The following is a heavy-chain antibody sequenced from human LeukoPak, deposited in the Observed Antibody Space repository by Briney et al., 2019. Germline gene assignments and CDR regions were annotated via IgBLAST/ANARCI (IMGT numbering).Heavy chain of an antibody. D-gene: IGHD1-1*01. CDR2: IYYSGST. CDR3: ARHRPPGTWNDDYYGMDV. Sequence: SETLSLTCTVSGGSISSYYWSWIRQPPGKGLEWIGYIYYSGSTNYNPSPKSRVAISVDTSKNQFSLKLSSVTAADTAVYYCARHRPPGTWNDDYYGMDVWGQGTTVTVSS. V-gene: IGHV4-59*08. CDR1: GGSISSYY. J-gene: IGHJ6*02.